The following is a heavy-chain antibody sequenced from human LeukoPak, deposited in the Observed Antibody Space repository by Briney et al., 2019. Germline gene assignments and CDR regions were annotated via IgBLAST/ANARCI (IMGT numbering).Heavy chain of an antibody. J-gene: IGHJ4*01. CDR2: IYHSGST. D-gene: IGHD3-10*01. CDR3: AREGGYYGSGSYFDY. V-gene: IGHV4-30-2*01. Sequence: SQTLSLTCAVSGGSISSGGYSWSWLRQPPGKGLEWIGYIYHSGSTYYNPSLKSRVTISVDRSKNQFSLKLSSVTAADTAVYYCAREGGYYGSGSYFDYWGQGTLVTVSS. CDR1: GGSISSGGYS.